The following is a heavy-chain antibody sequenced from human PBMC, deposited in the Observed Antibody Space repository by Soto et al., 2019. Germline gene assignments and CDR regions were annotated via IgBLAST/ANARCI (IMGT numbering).Heavy chain of an antibody. D-gene: IGHD2-8*01. J-gene: IGHJ4*02. V-gene: IGHV3-23*03. CDR2: ILSDYNT. CDR3: ARRTNGYFGY. Sequence: EVQLLQYGGGSAQPGDSLTLSCAASGFTFRDYTMTWVRQAPGQVLECISVILSDYNTFYAGSGRGRFTISRDNSKNTIYLEMNSLRGEDTAIYYCARRTNGYFGYWGRGALVTFSS. CDR1: GFTFRDYT.